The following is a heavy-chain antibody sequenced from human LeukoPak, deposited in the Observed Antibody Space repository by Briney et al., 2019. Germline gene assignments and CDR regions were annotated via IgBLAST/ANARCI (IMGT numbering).Heavy chain of an antibody. V-gene: IGHV3-74*01. D-gene: IGHD4-17*01. Sequence: PGGSLRLSCAASGFTFSSYWMHWVRQAPGKGLVWVSRINSDGGSTSYADSVKGRFTISRDNAKNTLYLQMNSLRAEDTAVYYCARVSGERYFQHWGQGTLVTVSS. CDR1: GFTFSSYW. CDR3: ARVSGERYFQH. CDR2: INSDGGST. J-gene: IGHJ1*01.